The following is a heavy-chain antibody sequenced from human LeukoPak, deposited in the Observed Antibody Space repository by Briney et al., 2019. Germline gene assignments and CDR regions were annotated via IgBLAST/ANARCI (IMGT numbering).Heavy chain of an antibody. CDR1: GYTFTSYG. J-gene: IGHJ4*02. CDR2: IIPIFGTA. Sequence: ASVKVSCKASGYTFTSYGISWVRQAPGQGLEWMGGIIPIFGTANYAQKFQGRVTITADESTSTAYMELSSLRSEDTAVYYCARTPIFGYRTPDYWGQGTLVTVSS. V-gene: IGHV1-69*13. D-gene: IGHD3-10*02. CDR3: ARTPIFGYRTPDY.